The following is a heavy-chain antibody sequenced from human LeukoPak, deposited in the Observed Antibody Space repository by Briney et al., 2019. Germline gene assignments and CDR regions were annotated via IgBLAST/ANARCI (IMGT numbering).Heavy chain of an antibody. CDR3: ARGRGDNSDWYFDL. D-gene: IGHD2-21*01. V-gene: IGHV3-33*01. CDR2: IWYDGSKG. Sequence: PGGSLRLSCAASGFSFSSYGMNWVRQAPGKGLEWVAVIWYDGSKGYYADSVKGRFTISRDDSKHTQYLQVDSLRAEDTAIYYCARGRGDNSDWYFDLWGHGTLVTVSS. J-gene: IGHJ2*01. CDR1: GFSFSSYG.